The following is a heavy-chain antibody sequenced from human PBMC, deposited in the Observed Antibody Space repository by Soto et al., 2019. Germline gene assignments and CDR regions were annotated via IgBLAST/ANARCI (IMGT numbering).Heavy chain of an antibody. Sequence: PSETLSLTCTVSGGSISSSSYYWGWIRQPPGKGLEWIGSIYYSGSTYYNPSLKSRVTISVDTSKNQFSLKLSSVTAADTAVYYCARRDYYYGMDVWGQGTTVTVS. CDR1: GGSISSSSYY. CDR3: ARRDYYYGMDV. CDR2: IYYSGST. J-gene: IGHJ6*02. V-gene: IGHV4-39*01.